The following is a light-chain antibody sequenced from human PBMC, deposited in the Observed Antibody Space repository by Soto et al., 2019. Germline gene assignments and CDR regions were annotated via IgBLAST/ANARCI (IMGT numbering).Light chain of an antibody. CDR3: QSYDSRLTGYV. J-gene: IGLJ1*01. CDR1: STNIGANYD. CDR2: GNN. Sequence: QSVLTQSPSVSGAPGQRVTISCTGSSTNIGANYDVNWYQHLPGTAPKLLIHGNNNRPSGVPDRFSGSKSGTSASLAITGLQAEDEADYYCQSYDSRLTGYVFGTGTKLTVL. V-gene: IGLV1-40*01.